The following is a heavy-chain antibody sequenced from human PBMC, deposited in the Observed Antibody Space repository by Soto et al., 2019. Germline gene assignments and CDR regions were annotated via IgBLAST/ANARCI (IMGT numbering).Heavy chain of an antibody. CDR2: ISFSSSNI. D-gene: IGHD1-26*01. J-gene: IGHJ4*01. CDR3: AIAPGESGSYYGFFDY. Sequence: EVRLVESGGGLVQPGGSLRLSCEASGFTFSSNNLNWVRQAPGKGLEWVSYISFSSSNIYYADSVKGRFTISRDNAKNSLYLQMNSLRDEDTAVYYCAIAPGESGSYYGFFDYWGHGTLVTVSS. CDR1: GFTFSSNN. V-gene: IGHV3-48*02.